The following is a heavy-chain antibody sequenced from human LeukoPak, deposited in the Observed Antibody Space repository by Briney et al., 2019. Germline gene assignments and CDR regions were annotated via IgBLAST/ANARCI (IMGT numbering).Heavy chain of an antibody. J-gene: IGHJ3*02. CDR3: AAYYYDNSPKSM. V-gene: IGHV3-48*03. CDR2: ISDSCSKT. CDR1: GFSFSSYE. Sequence: GGSLRLSCAASGFSFSSYEMNWVRQAPGKGLEWVAYISDSCSKTNYADSVKGRFTTYRDNARHSLDLQMNSLRGEDTAVYYCAAYYYDNSPKSMWGQGAMVTVSS. D-gene: IGHD3-22*01.